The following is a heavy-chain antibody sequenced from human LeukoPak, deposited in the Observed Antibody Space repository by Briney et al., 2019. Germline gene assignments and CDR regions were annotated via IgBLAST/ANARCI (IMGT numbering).Heavy chain of an antibody. Sequence: PGGSLRLSCAASGFTFGDYAMHWVRQVPGKGLEWVSGISWNSGNIGYADSVKGRFTISRDNAKNSLYLQMNSLRAEDTALYYCANLHGDYRDYWGQGTLVTVSS. CDR3: ANLHGDYRDY. J-gene: IGHJ4*02. D-gene: IGHD4-17*01. CDR2: ISWNSGNI. CDR1: GFTFGDYA. V-gene: IGHV3-9*01.